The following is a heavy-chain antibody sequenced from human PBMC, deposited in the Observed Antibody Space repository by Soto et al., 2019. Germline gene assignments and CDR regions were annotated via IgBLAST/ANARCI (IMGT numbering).Heavy chain of an antibody. J-gene: IGHJ4*02. Sequence: QVQLVQSGAEVKKPGSSVKVSCKASGGTFSSYAISWVRQAPGQGLEWMGGIIPIFGTVNYAQKFQGRVTITAAESTSTAYMELSSLRSEDTAVYYCAREGASGSHLGYWGQGTLVTVSS. D-gene: IGHD3-22*01. V-gene: IGHV1-69*01. CDR2: IIPIFGTV. CDR1: GGTFSSYA. CDR3: AREGASGSHLGY.